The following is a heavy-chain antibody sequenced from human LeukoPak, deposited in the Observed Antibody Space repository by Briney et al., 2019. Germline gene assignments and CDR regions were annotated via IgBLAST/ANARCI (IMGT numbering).Heavy chain of an antibody. CDR2: VYKDGRT. V-gene: IGHV4-4*07. J-gene: IGHJ5*02. Sequence: PSETLSLTCTVSGVSTSTFYWSWFRQPAGKGLEWIGRVYKDGRTDYNPSLKSRVTMSVDPSRNQLSLRLTSLTAADTAVYFCARDLTARGSWDNRFDPWGQGTLVIVSS. CDR3: ARDLTARGSWDNRFDP. D-gene: IGHD2-21*02. CDR1: GVSTSTFY.